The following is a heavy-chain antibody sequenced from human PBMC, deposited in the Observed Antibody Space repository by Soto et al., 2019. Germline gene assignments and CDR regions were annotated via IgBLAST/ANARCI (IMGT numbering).Heavy chain of an antibody. Sequence: QVQLQESGPGLVKPSETLSLTCSVSVGSISSYYWNWIRQPPGKGLEWIGYVYYSGSTNYNPSLESRVTISVDTSKNQFSLKLSSATAADTALYYCASHLSYAFDIWGQGTMVTVSS. J-gene: IGHJ3*02. CDR3: ASHLSYAFDI. CDR1: VGSISSYY. CDR2: VYYSGST. V-gene: IGHV4-59*08.